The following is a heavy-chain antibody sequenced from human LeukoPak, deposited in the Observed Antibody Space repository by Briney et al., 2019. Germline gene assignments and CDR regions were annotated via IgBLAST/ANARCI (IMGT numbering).Heavy chain of an antibody. CDR1: GGTFSSYA. V-gene: IGHV1-69*04. D-gene: IGHD4-4*01. CDR3: ARAPTTVTTIGGYYYGMDV. CDR2: IIPILGIA. J-gene: IGHJ6*02. Sequence: SVKVSCKASGGTFSSYAISWVRQAPGQGLEWMGRIIPILGIANYAQKFQGRVTITADKSTSTAYMGLSSLRSEDTAVYYCARAPTTVTTIGGYYYGMDVWGQGTTVTVSS.